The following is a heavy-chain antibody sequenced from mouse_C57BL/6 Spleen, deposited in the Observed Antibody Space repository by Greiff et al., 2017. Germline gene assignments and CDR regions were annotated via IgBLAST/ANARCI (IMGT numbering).Heavy chain of an antibody. CDR1: GYTFTSYW. J-gene: IGHJ2*01. D-gene: IGHD2-3*01. CDR2: IHPNSGST. Sequence: QVQLQQPGAELVKPGASVKLSCKASGYTFTSYWMHWVKQRPGQGLEWIGMIHPNSGSTNYNEKFKSKATLTVDKSSSTAYMQLSSLTSEDSAVYYCARWLWLLNKGGYYFAYWGQGTTLTVSS. CDR3: ARWLWLLNKGGYYFAY. V-gene: IGHV1-64*01.